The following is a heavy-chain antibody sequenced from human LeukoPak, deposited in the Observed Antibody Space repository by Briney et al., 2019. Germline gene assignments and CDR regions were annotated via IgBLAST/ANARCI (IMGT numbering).Heavy chain of an antibody. CDR3: AREFNYSGSGSFEAAFDI. V-gene: IGHV1-18*01. CDR1: GYTFTSYV. J-gene: IGHJ3*02. Sequence: ASVKVSCKASGYTFTSYVISWVRQAPGQGPEWMGWISAYNDKTNYVQKVQGRVTMTTDTSSRTAYMELRSLRSDDTAVYYCAREFNYSGSGSFEAAFDIWGQGTMVTVSS. D-gene: IGHD3-10*01. CDR2: ISAYNDKT.